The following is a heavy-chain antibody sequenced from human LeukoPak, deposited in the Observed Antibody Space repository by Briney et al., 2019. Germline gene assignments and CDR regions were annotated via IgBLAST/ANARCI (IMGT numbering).Heavy chain of an antibody. V-gene: IGHV3-30*18. CDR1: GFTFSSYG. J-gene: IGHJ4*02. CDR2: ISYDGSNK. D-gene: IGHD4-23*01. Sequence: GGSLRLSCAASGFTFSSYGMHWVRQAPGKGLEWVAVISYDGSNKNYADSVKGRFTISRDNSKNTLYLQMNSLRAEATAVYYCAKHQLGGGRGYFDYWGQGTLVTVSS. CDR3: AKHQLGGGRGYFDY.